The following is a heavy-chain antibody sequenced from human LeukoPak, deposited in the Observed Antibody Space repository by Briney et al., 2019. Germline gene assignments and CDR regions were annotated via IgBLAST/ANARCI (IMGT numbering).Heavy chain of an antibody. V-gene: IGHV3-9*01. CDR2: ISWNGGSI. Sequence: GGSLRLSCAASGFTFSSYAMHWVRQAPGKGLEWVSGISWNGGSIGYADSVKGRFTISRDNAKNSLYLQMNSLRAEDTALYYCAKDRMVRGVSGWFDPWGQGTLVTVSS. CDR1: GFTFSSYA. J-gene: IGHJ5*02. CDR3: AKDRMVRGVSGWFDP. D-gene: IGHD3-10*01.